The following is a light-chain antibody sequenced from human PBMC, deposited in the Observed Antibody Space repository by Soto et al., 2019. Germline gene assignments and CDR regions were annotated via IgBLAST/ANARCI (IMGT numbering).Light chain of an antibody. V-gene: IGLV1-44*01. CDR1: SSNIGSNT. J-gene: IGLJ2*01. CDR2: SNN. CDR3: VAWDDSLNGLV. Sequence: QSVLTQPPSASGTPGQRFTISCSGSSSNIGSNTINWYQQLPGTAPKLLIHSNNQRPSGVPDRTSGSKSGTSASLAISGLQSEDEADYYCVAWDDSLNGLVFGGGTKVTVL.